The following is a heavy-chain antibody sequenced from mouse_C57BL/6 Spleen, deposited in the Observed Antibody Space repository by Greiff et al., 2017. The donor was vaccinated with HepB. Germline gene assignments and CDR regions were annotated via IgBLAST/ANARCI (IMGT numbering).Heavy chain of an antibody. CDR2: ISYDGSN. CDR1: GYSITSGYY. Sequence: EVKLMESGPGLVKPSQSLSLTCSVTGYSITSGYYWNWIRQFPGNKLEWMGYISYDGSNNYNPSLKNRISITRDTSKNQFFLKLNSVTTEDTATYYCARDRNYFDYWGQGTTLTVYS. CDR3: ARDRNYFDY. V-gene: IGHV3-6*01. J-gene: IGHJ2*01.